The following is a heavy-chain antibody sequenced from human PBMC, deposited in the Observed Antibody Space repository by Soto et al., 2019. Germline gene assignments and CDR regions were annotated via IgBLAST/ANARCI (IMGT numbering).Heavy chain of an antibody. CDR3: ARGHTRIDP. CDR2: ISQSGRA. CDR1: GGSFSGSF. J-gene: IGHJ5*02. Sequence: SETLSLTCAVHGGSFSGSFLTWIRLPPAKGLEWLGDISQSGRANYNPSLKGRVTLSVDTARNQFSLKLTSVTTADTATYYCARGHTRIDPWGQGTLVTVSS. V-gene: IGHV4-34*01.